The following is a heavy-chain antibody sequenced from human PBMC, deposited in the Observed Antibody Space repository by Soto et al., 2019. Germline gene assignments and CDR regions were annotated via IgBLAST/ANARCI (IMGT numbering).Heavy chain of an antibody. CDR1: GFTFSSYA. J-gene: IGHJ4*02. CDR3: ARRGSGSYYGY. D-gene: IGHD1-26*01. V-gene: IGHV3-23*01. Sequence: EVQLLESGGGLVQPGGSLRLSCAASGFTFSSYAMRWVRQAPVKGLEWVSAISGSGGSTYYADSVKGRFTISRDNSKNTLYLQVNSLRAEDTAVSYCARRGSGSYYGYWGQGTLVTVSS. CDR2: ISGSGGST.